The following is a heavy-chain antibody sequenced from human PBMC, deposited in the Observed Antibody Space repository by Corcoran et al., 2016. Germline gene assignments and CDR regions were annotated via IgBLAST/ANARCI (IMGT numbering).Heavy chain of an antibody. J-gene: IGHJ4*02. V-gene: IGHV3-53*01. CDR3: AGGIQATGSFYFDY. Sequence: EVQLVESGGGLIQPGGSLRLSCAASGFSVSNNYMNWVRQAPGRGLEWVSVIYSGGSTYYADSVKGRFTISRDNSKNTLYLQMNSLRAEDTAVYYCAGGIQATGSFYFDYWGQGTLVTVSS. CDR2: IYSGGST. D-gene: IGHD3-9*01. CDR1: GFSVSNNY.